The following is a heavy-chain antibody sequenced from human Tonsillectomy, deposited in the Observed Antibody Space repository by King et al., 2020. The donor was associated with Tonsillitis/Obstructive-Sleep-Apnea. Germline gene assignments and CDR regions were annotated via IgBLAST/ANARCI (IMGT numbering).Heavy chain of an antibody. D-gene: IGHD4-23*01. CDR3: ARLAGGHPDAFDI. J-gene: IGHJ3*02. V-gene: IGHV5-51*01. CDR2: IYPGDSDT. Sequence: QLVQSGAELRKPGESLKISCKGSGYSFPSYWIGWVRQMPGKGLEWMGIIYPGDSDTRYSPSFQGQVTISADKSITTAYLQWNSLKASDTAMYYCARLAGGHPDAFDIWGQGTMVTVSS. CDR1: GYSFPSYW.